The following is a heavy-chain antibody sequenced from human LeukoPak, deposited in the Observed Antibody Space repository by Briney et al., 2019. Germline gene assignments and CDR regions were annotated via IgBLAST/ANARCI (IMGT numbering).Heavy chain of an antibody. CDR2: ISYDGSNK. V-gene: IGHV3-30-3*01. J-gene: IGHJ4*02. Sequence: PGGSLRLSCAASGFTFSSYAVHWVRQAPGKGLEWVAVISYDGSNKYYADSVKGRFTISRDNSKNTLYLQMNSLRAEDTAVYYCARSSGFDYWGQGTLVTVSS. CDR3: ARSSGFDY. CDR1: GFTFSSYA. D-gene: IGHD6-19*01.